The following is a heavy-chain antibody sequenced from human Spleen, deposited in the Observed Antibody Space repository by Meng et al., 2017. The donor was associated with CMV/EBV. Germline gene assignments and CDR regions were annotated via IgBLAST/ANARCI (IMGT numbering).Heavy chain of an antibody. Sequence: YYWGWIRQPPGKGLGWIGEINHSGSTNYNPSLKSRVTISVDTSKNQFSLKLSSVTAADTAVYYCARTSKLGYCSGGSCYVGRWFDPWGQGTLVTVSS. CDR1: YY. CDR3: ARTSKLGYCSGGSCYVGRWFDP. CDR2: INHSGST. J-gene: IGHJ5*02. V-gene: IGHV4-34*01. D-gene: IGHD2-15*01.